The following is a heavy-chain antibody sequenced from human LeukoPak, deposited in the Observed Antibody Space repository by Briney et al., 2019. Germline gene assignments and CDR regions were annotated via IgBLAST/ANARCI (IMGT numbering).Heavy chain of an antibody. CDR3: ARDSNYDDYIVSDS. Sequence: SETLSLTCTVSGGSIIRSYWSWIRQPAGKGLEWIGRMYPSGSTNYNPSLKSRLSLSADKSKNLLSLKLSSVTAADTAVYYCARDSNYDDYIVSDSWGQGTPVTVSS. V-gene: IGHV4-4*07. D-gene: IGHD4-17*01. J-gene: IGHJ5*01. CDR1: GGSIIRSY. CDR2: MYPSGST.